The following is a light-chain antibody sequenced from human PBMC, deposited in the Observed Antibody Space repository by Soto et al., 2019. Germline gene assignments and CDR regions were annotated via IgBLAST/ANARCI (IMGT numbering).Light chain of an antibody. CDR3: SSYTSSSTNYV. V-gene: IGLV2-14*01. J-gene: IGLJ1*01. CDR2: EVS. Sequence: QSALTQPASVSGSPGQSITISCTGTSSDVGGYNYVSWYQQHPGKAPKLMIYEVSNGPSGVSNRFSGSKSGNTASLTISGLQAEHEADYYCSSYTSSSTNYVFGTGTKLTVL. CDR1: SSDVGGYNY.